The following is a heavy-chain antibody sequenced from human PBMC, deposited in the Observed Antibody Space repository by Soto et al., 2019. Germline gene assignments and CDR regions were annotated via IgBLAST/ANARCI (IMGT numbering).Heavy chain of an antibody. Sequence: ASVKVSCKASGGTFSSYTISWVRQAPGQGLEWMGRIIPILGIANYAQKFQGRVTITADKSTSTAYMELNSLRAEDTAVYYCARDGMNLYGMDVWGQGTTVTVSS. CDR3: ARDGMNLYGMDV. J-gene: IGHJ6*02. CDR1: GGTFSSYT. D-gene: IGHD1-26*01. V-gene: IGHV1-69*04. CDR2: IIPILGIA.